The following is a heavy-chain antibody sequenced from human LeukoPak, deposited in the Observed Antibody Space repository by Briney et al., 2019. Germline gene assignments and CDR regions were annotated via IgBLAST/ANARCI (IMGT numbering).Heavy chain of an antibody. J-gene: IGHJ4*02. CDR1: GFTFSNYN. CDR2: ISRSGGYT. CDR3: ARDSYYDSSGPFDY. Sequence: GGSLRLSCVGFGFTFSNYNLNWVRQAPGKGLEWVSSISRSGGYTYYAESVKGRLTISRDNAKKSLYLQMNSLRAEDTAVYYCARDSYYDSSGPFDYWGQGTLVTVSS. D-gene: IGHD3-22*01. V-gene: IGHV3-21*01.